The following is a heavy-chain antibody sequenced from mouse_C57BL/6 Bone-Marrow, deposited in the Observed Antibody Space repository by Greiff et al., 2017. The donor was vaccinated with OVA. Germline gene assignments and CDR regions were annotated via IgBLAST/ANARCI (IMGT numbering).Heavy chain of an antibody. D-gene: IGHD1-1*01. Sequence: QVQLQQSGAELARPGASVKMSCKASGYTFTSYTMHWVKQRPGQGLEWIGYINPSSGYPKYNQKFKDKATLTADKSSSTAYMQLSSLTSEDSAVYYCARWYYYGSSYGAYWGQGTLVTVSA. V-gene: IGHV1-4*01. J-gene: IGHJ3*01. CDR1: GYTFTSYT. CDR2: INPSSGYP. CDR3: ARWYYYGSSYGAY.